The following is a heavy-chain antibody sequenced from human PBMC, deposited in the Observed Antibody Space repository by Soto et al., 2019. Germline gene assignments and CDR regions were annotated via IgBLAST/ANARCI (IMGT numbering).Heavy chain of an antibody. V-gene: IGHV3-23*01. CDR3: ARDKRDLRFLEWSYYFDY. Sequence: SLRLSCAASGFTFSSYAMSWVRQAPGKGLEWVSAISGSGGSTYYADSVKGRFTISRDNSKNTLYLQVNSLRAEDTAVYYCARDKRDLRFLEWSYYFDYWGQGTLVTVSS. CDR2: ISGSGGST. CDR1: GFTFSSYA. J-gene: IGHJ4*02. D-gene: IGHD3-3*01.